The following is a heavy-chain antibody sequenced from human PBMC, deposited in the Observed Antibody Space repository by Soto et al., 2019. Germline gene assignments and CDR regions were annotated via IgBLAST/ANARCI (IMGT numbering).Heavy chain of an antibody. D-gene: IGHD3-22*01. CDR2: INPNSGGT. Sequence: ASLPVSCKASGSTFTGYYMHWVRQAPGQGLEWMGWINPNSGGTNYAQKFQGWVTMTRDTSISTAYMELSRLRSDDTAVYYGARVAHYEDSSGYNHDDFETCGKGTRVTV. CDR3: ARVAHYEDSSGYNHDDFET. V-gene: IGHV1-2*04. CDR1: GSTFTGYY. J-gene: IGHJ3*02.